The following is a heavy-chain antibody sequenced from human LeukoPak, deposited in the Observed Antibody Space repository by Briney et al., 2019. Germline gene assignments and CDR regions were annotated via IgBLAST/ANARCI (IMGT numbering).Heavy chain of an antibody. Sequence: PSETLSLTCTVSGGSLSSYYWSWIRQPAGKGLEWIGRIYTSGSTNYNPSLKSRVTMSVDTSKNQFSLKLSSVTAADTAVYYCARDLNDFWSGYPFGPHNWFDPWGQGTLVTVSS. V-gene: IGHV4-4*07. CDR1: GGSLSSYY. CDR2: IYTSGST. J-gene: IGHJ5*02. D-gene: IGHD3-3*01. CDR3: ARDLNDFWSGYPFGPHNWFDP.